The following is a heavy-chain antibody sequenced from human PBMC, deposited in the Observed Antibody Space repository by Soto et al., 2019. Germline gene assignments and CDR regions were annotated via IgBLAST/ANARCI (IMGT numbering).Heavy chain of an antibody. CDR1: GFTFSRYA. V-gene: IGHV3-23*01. CDR2: ISNNNDSA. Sequence: GGSLRLSCAASGFTFSRYAMSWVRQAPGKGLEWISTISNNNDSAFVADSVKGRFTISRDNSKNTLFLQMNGLRADDSAFYYCAKGLVAVTGLQWFDPWGQGTLVTVSS. CDR3: AKGLVAVTGLQWFDP. D-gene: IGHD6-19*01. J-gene: IGHJ5*02.